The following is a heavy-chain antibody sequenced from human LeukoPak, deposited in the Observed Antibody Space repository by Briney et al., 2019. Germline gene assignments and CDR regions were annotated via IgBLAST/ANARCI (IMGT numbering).Heavy chain of an antibody. CDR2: ITGSGRGT. V-gene: IGHV3-23*01. J-gene: IGHJ3*02. Sequence: PGGSLRLSCTASGLTFSNYATPWVRQAPGKGLEWVSSITGSGRGTYYADSVKGRFSVSRDNSQNTVFLHMNSLRADDTALYYCSKDPNGDYVGAFDMWGPGTMVTVSS. D-gene: IGHD4-17*01. CDR1: GLTFSNYA. CDR3: SKDPNGDYVGAFDM.